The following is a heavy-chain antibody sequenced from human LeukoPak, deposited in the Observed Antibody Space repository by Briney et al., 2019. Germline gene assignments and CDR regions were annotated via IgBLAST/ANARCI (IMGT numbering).Heavy chain of an antibody. CDR3: ATVPWNDSSGYYNWFDP. V-gene: IGHV1-18*01. J-gene: IGHJ5*02. D-gene: IGHD3-22*01. Sequence: VASVKVSCKASGYTFTSYGISWVRQAPGQGLEWMGWISAYNGNTNYAQKFQGRVTMTEDTSTDTAYMELSSLRSEDTAVYYCATVPWNDSSGYYNWFDPWGQGTLVTVSS. CDR1: GYTFTSYG. CDR2: ISAYNGNT.